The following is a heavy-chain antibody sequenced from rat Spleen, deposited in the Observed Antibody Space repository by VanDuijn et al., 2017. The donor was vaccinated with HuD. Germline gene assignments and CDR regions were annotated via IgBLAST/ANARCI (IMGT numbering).Heavy chain of an antibody. CDR1: GFTFSDYY. CDR2: ISYEGSST. J-gene: IGHJ3*01. D-gene: IGHD1-11*01. Sequence: EVQLVESGGGLVQPGRSLKLSCAASGFTFSDYYMAWVRQAPTKGLEWVASISYEGSSTYYGDSVKGRFTISRDNPRSTLYLQMNTLRSEYTATYYWASVSEYASNWVAYWGQGTLVTVSS. CDR3: ASVSEYASNWVAY. V-gene: IGHV5-22*01.